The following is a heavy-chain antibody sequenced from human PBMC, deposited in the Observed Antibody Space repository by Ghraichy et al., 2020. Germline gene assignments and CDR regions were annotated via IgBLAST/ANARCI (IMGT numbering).Heavy chain of an antibody. CDR2: VFHSGST. CDR3: ARLVGAKYLAY. V-gene: IGHV4-38-2*01. J-gene: IGHJ4*02. D-gene: IGHD1-26*01. CDR1: DYSISSGYY. Sequence: GSLRLSCAVSDYSISSGYYWGWVRQPPGKGLGWIGHVFHSGSTYYNPSLKSRVTISVDTSKNHFSLRLSSVTAADRAVYYCARLVGAKYLAYWGQGTLVTVSS.